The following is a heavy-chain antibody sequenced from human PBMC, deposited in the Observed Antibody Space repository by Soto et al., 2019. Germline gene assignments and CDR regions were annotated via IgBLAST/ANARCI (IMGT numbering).Heavy chain of an antibody. J-gene: IGHJ5*02. V-gene: IGHV1-2*02. Sequence: ASVKVSCKAPRYIFTAYFMHWVRQAPGQGLEWMGWINPNNGATHYGLSFQGRVTMTRDTSISTAYMELSSLRSDDTAVYYCASHGPGARFDPWGQGXLVTVYS. CDR3: ASHGPGARFDP. CDR1: RYIFTAYF. CDR2: INPNNGAT.